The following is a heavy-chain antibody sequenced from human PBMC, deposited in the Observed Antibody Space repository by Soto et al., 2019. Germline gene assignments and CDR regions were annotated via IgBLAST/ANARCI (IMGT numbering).Heavy chain of an antibody. J-gene: IGHJ4*02. Sequence: QVQLQESGPGLVKPSGTLSLTCAVSGGSISSSNWWSWVRQPPGKGLEWDGEIYHSGSTNNNPSHKERDTLSVDKPKDQLSLKLSSVTAADTAVYYCAGLYDYVWGIKQDWGQGSLVTVSS. V-gene: IGHV4-4*02. CDR1: GGSISSSNW. CDR2: IYHSGST. D-gene: IGHD3-16*01. CDR3: AGLYDYVWGIKQD.